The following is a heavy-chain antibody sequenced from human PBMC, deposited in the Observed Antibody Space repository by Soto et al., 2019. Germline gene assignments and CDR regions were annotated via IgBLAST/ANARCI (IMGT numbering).Heavy chain of an antibody. CDR2: ISSHGRDI. D-gene: IGHD3-22*01. Sequence: GGSLRLSCEASGFTFTSDSMTWVRQAPGKGLEWVSSISSHGRDIFYADSVKGRFTISRDNSKNTLYLQMNSLRAEDTAVYYCARDLGYYDSSGYFDYWGQGTRVTVSS. CDR3: ARDLGYYDSSGYFDY. V-gene: IGHV3-21*04. J-gene: IGHJ4*02. CDR1: GFTFTSDS.